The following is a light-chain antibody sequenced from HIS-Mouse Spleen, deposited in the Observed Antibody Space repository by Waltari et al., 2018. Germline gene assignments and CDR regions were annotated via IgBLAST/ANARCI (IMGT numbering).Light chain of an antibody. V-gene: IGLV6-57*02. Sequence: NFMLTQPHSVSESPGKTVTISCTGSSGSIARNYLQWYQQRPGSAPTTVIYEDNQRPSGVPDRFSGSIDSSSNSASLTISGLKTEDEADYYCQSYDSSNHVVFGGGTKLTVL. CDR3: QSYDSSNHVV. J-gene: IGLJ2*01. CDR2: EDN. CDR1: SGSIARNY.